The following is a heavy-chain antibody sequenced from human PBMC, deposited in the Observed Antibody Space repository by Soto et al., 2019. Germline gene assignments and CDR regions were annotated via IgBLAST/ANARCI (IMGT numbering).Heavy chain of an antibody. CDR3: ARVRYCGGDCYSHYYYGMDV. J-gene: IGHJ6*02. CDR1: GGTFSSYA. Sequence: QVQLVQSGAEVKKPGSSVKVSCKASGGTFSSYAISWVRQAPGQGLEWMGGIIPIFGTANYAQKFQGRVTITADESTSTAYLGLSSLGSEDTAVYYCARVRYCGGDCYSHYYYGMDVWGQGTTVTVSS. D-gene: IGHD2-21*02. V-gene: IGHV1-69*01. CDR2: IIPIFGTA.